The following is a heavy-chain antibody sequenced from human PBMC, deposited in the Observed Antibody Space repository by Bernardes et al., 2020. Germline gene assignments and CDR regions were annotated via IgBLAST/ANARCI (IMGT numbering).Heavy chain of an antibody. CDR1: GGSFSGYY. Sequence: ETLSLTCAVYGGSFSGYYWSWIRQPPGKGLEWIGEINHSGSTNYNPSLKSRVTISVDTSKNQFSLKLSSVTAADTAVYYCARGHGPLYYDFWSGYPRGWFDPWGQGTLVTVSS. CDR2: INHSGST. V-gene: IGHV4-34*01. J-gene: IGHJ5*02. CDR3: ARGHGPLYYDFWSGYPRGWFDP. D-gene: IGHD3-3*01.